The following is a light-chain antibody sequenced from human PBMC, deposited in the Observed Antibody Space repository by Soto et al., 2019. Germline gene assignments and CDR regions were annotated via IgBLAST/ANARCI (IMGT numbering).Light chain of an antibody. CDR1: SSDVGSYNY. V-gene: IGLV2-11*01. CDR2: DVT. Sequence: QSVLTQPRSVSGSPGQSVTISCTGTSSDVGSYNYVSWYQQHPGKVPKLIIYDVTERPSGVPDRFSGSKSGNTASLTISGLQADDEADYYCSSFAGGYAYLLFGGGTQLTVL. J-gene: IGLJ2*01. CDR3: SSFAGGYAYLL.